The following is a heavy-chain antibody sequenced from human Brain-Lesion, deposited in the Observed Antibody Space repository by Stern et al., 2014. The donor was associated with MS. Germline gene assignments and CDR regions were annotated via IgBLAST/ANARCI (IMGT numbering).Heavy chain of an antibody. D-gene: IGHD2-2*01. J-gene: IGHJ4*02. CDR3: ARAVRNQLLSEY. Sequence: VQLEESGAEVKKPGASVKVSCKASGYTFSSYDITWVRQAPGHGLEWMGWMNPYSGNTGYAQKFKGRVSMTSDPSISTVYMELTSLTSDDTAVYFCARAVRNQLLSEYWGQGTLVTVSS. CDR2: MNPYSGNT. CDR1: GYTFSSYD. V-gene: IGHV1-8*01.